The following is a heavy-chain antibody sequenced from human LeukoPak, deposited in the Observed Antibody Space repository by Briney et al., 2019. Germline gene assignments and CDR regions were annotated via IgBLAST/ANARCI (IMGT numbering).Heavy chain of an antibody. CDR3: AKFSSGSGSGSSAFDY. D-gene: IGHD6-6*01. CDR2: ISASGGGT. CDR1: GFIFSNYA. Sequence: QPGGSLRLSCAASGFIFSNYAMSWVRQAPGKGLEWVSSISASGGGTYYAESVKGRFTISRDNSKNTLDLQMNSLRAEDTAVYYCAKFSSGSGSGSSAFDYWGQGTLVTVSS. V-gene: IGHV3-23*01. J-gene: IGHJ4*02.